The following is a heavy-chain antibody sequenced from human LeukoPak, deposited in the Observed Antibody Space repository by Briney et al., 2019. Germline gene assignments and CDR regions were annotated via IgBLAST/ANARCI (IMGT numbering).Heavy chain of an antibody. D-gene: IGHD3-10*01. CDR1: GVSISSGYYH. J-gene: IGHJ4*02. CDR2: IFYSGST. Sequence: SETLSLTCTVSGVSISSGYYHWGWIRQPPGKGLEWIGSIFYSGSTYYNPSLKSRVTITIDTSKNEFSLKLRSVTAADTAVYYCARVGMVRAYYFDYWGQGTLVTVSS. CDR3: ARVGMVRAYYFDY. V-gene: IGHV4-39*07.